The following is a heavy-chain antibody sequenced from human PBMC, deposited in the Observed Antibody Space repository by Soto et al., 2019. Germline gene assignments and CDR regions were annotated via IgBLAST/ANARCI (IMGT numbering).Heavy chain of an antibody. CDR2: ISGSGGST. D-gene: IGHD3-3*01. CDR1: GFPFSSYA. V-gene: IGHV3-23*01. J-gene: IGHJ4*02. CDR3: AKDLALRRFLEWFPFDY. Sequence: PGGSMRLSCAASGFPFSSYAMSWVRQAPGKGLEWVSAISGSGGSTYYADSVKGRFTISRDNSKNTLYLQMNSLRAEDTAVYYCAKDLALRRFLEWFPFDYWGQGTLVTVSS.